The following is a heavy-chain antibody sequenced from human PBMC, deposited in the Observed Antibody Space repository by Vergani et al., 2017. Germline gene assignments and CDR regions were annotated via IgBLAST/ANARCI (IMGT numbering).Heavy chain of an antibody. J-gene: IGHJ4*02. CDR3: ARGPTHYDSSGFDY. Sequence: QVQLQESGPGLVKPSETLSLTCTVSGGSISSSSYYWGWIRQPPGKGLEWIGSIYYSGSTYYNPSLKSRVTISVDTSKNQFSLKLSSVTAADTAVYYCARGPTHYDSSGFDYWGQGTLVTVSS. CDR1: GGSISSSSYY. V-gene: IGHV4-39*01. D-gene: IGHD3-22*01. CDR2: IYYSGST.